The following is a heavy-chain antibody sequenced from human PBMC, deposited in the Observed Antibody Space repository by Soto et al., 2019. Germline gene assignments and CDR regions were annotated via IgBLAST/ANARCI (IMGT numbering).Heavy chain of an antibody. CDR3: LRDSSGYPYYFDY. CDR1: GFTFSSYS. D-gene: IGHD3-22*01. Sequence: GGSLRLSCAASGFTFSSYSMNWVRQAPGKGLEWVSSISSSSSYIYYADSVKGRYTISRDNAKNSLYLQMNSLRAEDTAVYYCLRDSSGYPYYFDYWGQGTLVTVSS. V-gene: IGHV3-21*01. J-gene: IGHJ4*02. CDR2: ISSSSSYI.